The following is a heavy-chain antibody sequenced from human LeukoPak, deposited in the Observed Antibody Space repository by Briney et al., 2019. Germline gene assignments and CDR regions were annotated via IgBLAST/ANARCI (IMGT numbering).Heavy chain of an antibody. Sequence: GGSLRLSCAASGFTFSSYAMSWVRQAPGKGLEWVSAISGSGGSTYYADSVKGRFTISRDNSKNTLYLQMNSLRAEDTAVYYCAKALHCTNGVSYKTAPAINWGQGTLVIVSS. CDR1: GFTFSSYA. J-gene: IGHJ4*02. D-gene: IGHD2-8*01. V-gene: IGHV3-23*01. CDR2: ISGSGGST. CDR3: AKALHCTNGVSYKTAPAIN.